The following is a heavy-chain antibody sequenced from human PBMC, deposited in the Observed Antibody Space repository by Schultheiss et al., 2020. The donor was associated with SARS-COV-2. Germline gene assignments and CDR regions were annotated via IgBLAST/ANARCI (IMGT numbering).Heavy chain of an antibody. CDR3: ARVPYYPGGAFDI. CDR2: IYYSGST. CDR1: GFTFSSYE. Sequence: GSLRLSCAASGFTFSSYEMNWVRQPPGKGLEWIGYIYYSGSTNYNPSLKSRVTISVDTSKNQFSLKLSSVTAADTAVYYCARVPYYPGGAFDIWGQGTMVTVSS. J-gene: IGHJ3*02. D-gene: IGHD1-26*01. V-gene: IGHV4-59*01.